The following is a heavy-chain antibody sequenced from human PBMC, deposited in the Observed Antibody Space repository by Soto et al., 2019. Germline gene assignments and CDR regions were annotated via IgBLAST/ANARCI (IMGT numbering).Heavy chain of an antibody. Sequence: QVQLVQSGAEVKKPGASVKLSCRTSGYTFTHYYIHWVRQAPGQGLEWLAIINPACGSTNSAQDFQGRVTLTMDTSTTTVYMELSGLRAEDTAIFYCARDLAAGDHWGQGTLVTVSS. CDR1: GYTFTHYY. CDR3: ARDLAAGDH. CDR2: INPACGST. V-gene: IGHV1-46*01. D-gene: IGHD6-13*01. J-gene: IGHJ4*02.